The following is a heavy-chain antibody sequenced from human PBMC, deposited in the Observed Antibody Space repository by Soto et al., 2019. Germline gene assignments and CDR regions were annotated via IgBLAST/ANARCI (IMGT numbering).Heavy chain of an antibody. J-gene: IGHJ3*02. V-gene: IGHV3-15*01. CDR2: IKSKTDGGST. Sequence: PGGSLRLSCAASGFTFSNAWMSWVRQAPGKGLEWVGRIKSKTDGGSTYYADSVKGRFTISRDNSKNTLYLQMNSLRAEDTAVYYCAKASIAFDIWGQGTMVTVSS. CDR1: GFTFSNAW. CDR3: AKASIAFDI.